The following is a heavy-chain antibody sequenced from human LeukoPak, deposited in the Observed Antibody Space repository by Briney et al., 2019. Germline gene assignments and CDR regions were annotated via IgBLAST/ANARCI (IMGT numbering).Heavy chain of an antibody. D-gene: IGHD6-13*01. CDR3: ARGTYGSSWQLEHFDY. Sequence: SATLSLTCTVSGGSISSYYWSWIRQPPGKGLEWIGYIYYSGSTNYNPSLKSRVTISVDTSKNQFSLKLSSLTAADTAVYYCARGTYGSSWQLEHFDYWGQGTLVTVSS. J-gene: IGHJ4*02. V-gene: IGHV4-59*01. CDR2: IYYSGST. CDR1: GGSISSYY.